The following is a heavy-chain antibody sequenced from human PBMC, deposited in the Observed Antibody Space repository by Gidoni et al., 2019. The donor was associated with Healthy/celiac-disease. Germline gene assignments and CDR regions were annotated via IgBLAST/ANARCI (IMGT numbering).Heavy chain of an antibody. CDR2: IIPIFGTA. CDR1: GGTFSSYA. Sequence: QVQLVQSGAEVKKPGSSVKVSCKASGGTFSSYAISWVRQAPGQGLEWMGGIIPIFGTANYAQKFQGRVTITADKSTSTAYMELSSLRSEDTAVYYCARDRGYSYGTPLMLGMDVWGQGTTVTVSS. J-gene: IGHJ6*02. D-gene: IGHD5-18*01. V-gene: IGHV1-69*06. CDR3: ARDRGYSYGTPLMLGMDV.